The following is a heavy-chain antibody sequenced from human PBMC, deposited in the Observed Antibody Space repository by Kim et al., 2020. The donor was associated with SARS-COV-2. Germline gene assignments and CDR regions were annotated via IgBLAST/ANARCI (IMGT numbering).Heavy chain of an antibody. Sequence: SETLSLTCTVSGGSISSSSYYWGWIRQPPGKGLEWIGSIYYSGSTYYNPSLKSRVTISVDTSKNQFSLKLSSVTAADTAVYYCARRNGYSSGWTNWFDPWGQGTLVTVSS. CDR2: IYYSGST. CDR1: GGSISSSSYY. D-gene: IGHD6-19*01. V-gene: IGHV4-39*01. J-gene: IGHJ5*02. CDR3: ARRNGYSSGWTNWFDP.